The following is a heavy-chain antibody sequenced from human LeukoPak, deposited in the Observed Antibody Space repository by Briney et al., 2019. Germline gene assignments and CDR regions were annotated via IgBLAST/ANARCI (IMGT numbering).Heavy chain of an antibody. J-gene: IGHJ3*02. V-gene: IGHV4-34*01. Sequence: PSESLSPTCAVYGGAFSGYYWGLSRPPPGKGLEWIGEINHSGSTNYNPSLKSRVTISVDTSKNQFSLKLSSVTAADTAVYYCARVGYSYGYEEAFDIWGQGTMVTVSS. D-gene: IGHD5-18*01. CDR3: ARVGYSYGYEEAFDI. CDR2: INHSGST. CDR1: GGAFSGYY.